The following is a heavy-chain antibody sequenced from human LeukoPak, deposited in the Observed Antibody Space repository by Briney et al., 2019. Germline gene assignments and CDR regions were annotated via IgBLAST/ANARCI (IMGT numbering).Heavy chain of an antibody. CDR2: ISAYNGNT. Sequence: GASVKVSCKASGYTFTSYGISWVRQAPGQGLEWMGWISAYNGNTNYAQKLQGRVTMTTDTSTSTAYMELRSLRSDDTAVYYCARDTGYCSSTSCPGFDYWGQGTLVTVSS. CDR1: GYTFTSYG. V-gene: IGHV1-18*01. J-gene: IGHJ4*02. CDR3: ARDTGYCSSTSCPGFDY. D-gene: IGHD2-2*01.